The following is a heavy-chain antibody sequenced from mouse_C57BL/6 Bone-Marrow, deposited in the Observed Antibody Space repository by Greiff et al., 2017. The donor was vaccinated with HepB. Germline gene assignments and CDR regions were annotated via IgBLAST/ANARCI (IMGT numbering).Heavy chain of an antibody. Sequence: QVQLQQSGAELARPGASVKLSCKASGYTFTSYGISWVKQRTGQGLEWIGEIYPRSGNTYYNEKFKGKATLTADKSSSTAYMELRSLTSEDSAVYFCARSYYYGSGGYWGQGTTLTVSS. CDR1: GYTFTSYG. J-gene: IGHJ2*01. V-gene: IGHV1-81*01. CDR3: ARSYYYGSGGY. D-gene: IGHD1-1*01. CDR2: IYPRSGNT.